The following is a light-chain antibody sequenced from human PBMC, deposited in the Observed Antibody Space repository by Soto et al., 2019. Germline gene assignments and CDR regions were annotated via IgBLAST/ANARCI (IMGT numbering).Light chain of an antibody. CDR2: DAS. V-gene: IGKV3-15*01. J-gene: IGKJ4*01. Sequence: EVVMTQSPATLSASRGEGATLSCKAGLNVYNNLAWYQQRPGQPPRLLIYDASTRATGISARFSGSGYGTEFTLTISSLQSEDFAVYFCQQCRNWPLTFGGGTKVDIK. CDR1: LNVYNN. CDR3: QQCRNWPLT.